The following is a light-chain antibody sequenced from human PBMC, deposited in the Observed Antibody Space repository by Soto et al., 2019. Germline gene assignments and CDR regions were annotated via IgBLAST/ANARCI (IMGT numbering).Light chain of an antibody. CDR1: QSIGSW. CDR3: QQYNSYPYT. CDR2: KAS. V-gene: IGKV1-5*03. J-gene: IGKJ2*01. Sequence: DIQMTQSPSTLPASVGDRVTITCRASQSIGSWLARYQQKPGKAPKLVIYKASNLQSGVPSRFSASGSGTEFTLTINSLQPDDFATYYCQQYNSYPYTFGQGTKLEIK.